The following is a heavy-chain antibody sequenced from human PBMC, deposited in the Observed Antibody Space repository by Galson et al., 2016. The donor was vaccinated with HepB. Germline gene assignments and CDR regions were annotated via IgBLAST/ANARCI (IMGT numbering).Heavy chain of an antibody. D-gene: IGHD3-10*01. Sequence: SLRLSCAGSGFIFSDHFMDWARQAPGKGLEWIARIRNRPAGYSTEYAASVKGRLTISRDDSRGSVYLQMNSLRSEDTAMYYCARDYEGMGRDWGQGTLVTVSS. V-gene: IGHV3-72*01. CDR2: IRNRPAGYST. CDR1: GFIFSDHF. CDR3: ARDYEGMGRD. J-gene: IGHJ4*02.